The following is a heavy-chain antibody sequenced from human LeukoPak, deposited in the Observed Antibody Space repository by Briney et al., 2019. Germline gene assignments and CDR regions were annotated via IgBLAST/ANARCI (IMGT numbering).Heavy chain of an antibody. J-gene: IGHJ4*01. CDR1: GGSFSGYY. CDR3: ARGRSWPYNYYGSGSRTTTIDY. V-gene: IGHV4-34*01. CDR2: INHSGST. Sequence: SETLSLTCAVYGGSFSGYYWSWIRQPPGEGLEWIGEINHSGSTNYNPSLKSRVTISVDTSKNQFSLKLSSVTAADTAVYYCARGRSWPYNYYGSGSRTTTIDYWGQGTLVTVSS. D-gene: IGHD3-10*01.